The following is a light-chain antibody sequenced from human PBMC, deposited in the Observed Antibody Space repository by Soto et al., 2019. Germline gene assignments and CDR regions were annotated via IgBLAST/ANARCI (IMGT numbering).Light chain of an antibody. V-gene: IGLV2-23*02. Sequence: QSALTQPASVSGSPGQSITISCTGTSSDVGSHNLVSWYQRHPGQAPKLMIYEVSKRPLGVSARFSASKSGNTASLTISGLQAEDEADYYCCSYGGSRAVFGGGTQLTVL. J-gene: IGLJ7*01. CDR3: CSYGGSRAV. CDR1: SSDVGSHNL. CDR2: EVS.